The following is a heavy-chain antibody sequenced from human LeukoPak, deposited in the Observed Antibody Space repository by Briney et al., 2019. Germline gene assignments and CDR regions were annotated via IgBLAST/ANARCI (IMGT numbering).Heavy chain of an antibody. Sequence: GGSLRLSCGASGLSFRSAWMNWVRQAPGKGLEWVGRIRSKADNGTAEYAALVKGRFTISRDDSKKMLYLQMNSLEVNDTAVYYCTTRGYCSGAGCYSDYRGQGTLVTVSS. V-gene: IGHV3-15*07. CDR1: GLSFRSAW. J-gene: IGHJ4*02. CDR3: TTRGYCSGAGCYSDY. D-gene: IGHD2-2*02. CDR2: IRSKADNGTA.